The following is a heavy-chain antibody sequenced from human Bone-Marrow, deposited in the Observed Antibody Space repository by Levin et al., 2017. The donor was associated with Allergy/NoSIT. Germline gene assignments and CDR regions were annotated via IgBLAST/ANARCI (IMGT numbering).Heavy chain of an antibody. V-gene: IGHV3-11*05. CDR2: ISSSSYHT. Sequence: GGSLRLSCAASGFTFGDFYMSWIRQAPGKGLEWISFISSSSYHTQYADSVKGRFTISRDNAKNSLYLQMNSLRADDTAVYYCARESLVVVTHFDFWGQGTLVTVSS. D-gene: IGHD3-22*01. J-gene: IGHJ4*02. CDR3: ARESLVVVTHFDF. CDR1: GFTFGDFY.